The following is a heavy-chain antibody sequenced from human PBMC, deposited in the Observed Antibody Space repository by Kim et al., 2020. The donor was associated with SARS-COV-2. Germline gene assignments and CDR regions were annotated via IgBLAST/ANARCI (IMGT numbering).Heavy chain of an antibody. D-gene: IGHD6-13*01. CDR3: ARGLKGTPAAGDY. Sequence: GGSLRLSCAASGFTFSSYAMHWVRQAPGKGLEWVAVISYDGSNKYYADSVKGRFTISRDNSKNTLYLQMNSLRAEDTAVYYCARGLKGTPAAGDYWGQGTLVTVSS. V-gene: IGHV3-30*04. CDR2: ISYDGSNK. CDR1: GFTFSSYA. J-gene: IGHJ4*02.